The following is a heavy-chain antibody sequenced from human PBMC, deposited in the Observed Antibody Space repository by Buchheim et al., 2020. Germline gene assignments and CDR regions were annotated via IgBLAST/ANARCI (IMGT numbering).Heavy chain of an antibody. J-gene: IGHJ6*02. D-gene: IGHD1-20*01. CDR2: IYYSGST. CDR3: ARVSYGEGRITGTTGRGYYYYGMDV. V-gene: IGHV4-59*01. Sequence: QVQLQESGPGLVKPSETLSLTCTVSGGSISSYYWSWIRQPPGKGLEWIGYIYYSGSTNYNPSLKSRVTISVDTSKNQFSLKLSSVTAADTAVYYCARVSYGEGRITGTTGRGYYYYGMDVWGQGTT. CDR1: GGSISSYY.